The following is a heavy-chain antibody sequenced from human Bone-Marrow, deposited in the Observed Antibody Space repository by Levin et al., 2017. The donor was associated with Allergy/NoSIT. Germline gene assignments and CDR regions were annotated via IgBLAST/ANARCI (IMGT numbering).Heavy chain of an antibody. CDR3: ARDDYSDFTGWI. Sequence: PSQTLSLTCAASGFTFDDYAMHWIRQPPGKGLEWIGYISSSGRTYYTPSLLSRVTISLHTSKNQLSLRLTSVTPADTAVYYCARDDYSDFTGWIWGQGSLVTVSS. CDR1: GFTFDDYA. CDR2: ISSSGRT. J-gene: IGHJ4*02. V-gene: IGHV4-59*01. D-gene: IGHD3-9*01.